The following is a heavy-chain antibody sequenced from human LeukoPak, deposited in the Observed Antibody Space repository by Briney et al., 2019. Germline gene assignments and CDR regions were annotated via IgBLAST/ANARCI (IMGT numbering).Heavy chain of an antibody. Sequence: PSETLSLTCTVSGGSISSYYWSWIRQPPGKGLEWIGYIYYSGSTNYNPSLKSRVTISVDTSKNQFSLKLSSVTAADTAVYYCAIVRRMDLPVFDYWGPGTLVTVSS. V-gene: IGHV4-59*01. J-gene: IGHJ4*02. CDR1: GGSISSYY. CDR3: AIVRRMDLPVFDY. D-gene: IGHD2-2*03. CDR2: IYYSGST.